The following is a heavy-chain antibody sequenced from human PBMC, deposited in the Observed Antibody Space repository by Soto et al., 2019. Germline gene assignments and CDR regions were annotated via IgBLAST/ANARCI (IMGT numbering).Heavy chain of an antibody. CDR2: INHSGST. J-gene: IGHJ5*02. D-gene: IGHD3-3*01. Sequence: SETLSLTCAVYGGSFSGYYWSWIRQPPGKGLEWIGEINHSGSTNYNPSLKSRVTISVDTSKNQFSLKLSSVTAADTAVYYCASSLRISPFDPWGQGTLVTVSS. V-gene: IGHV4-34*01. CDR1: GGSFSGYY. CDR3: ASSLRISPFDP.